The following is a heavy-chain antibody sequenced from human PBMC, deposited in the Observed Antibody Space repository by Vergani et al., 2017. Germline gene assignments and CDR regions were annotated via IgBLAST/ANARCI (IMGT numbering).Heavy chain of an antibody. CDR2: INPNSGGT. Sequence: QVQLVQSGAEVKKPGASVKVSCKASGYTFTGYYMHWVRPAPGQGLEWMGWINPNSGGTNYAQKFQGRVTMNRDTSISTAYMELSRLRYDDTAVYYCARGEYYDSSGYYLDYYYYMDVWGKGTTVTVSS. V-gene: IGHV1-2*02. J-gene: IGHJ6*03. CDR3: ARGEYYDSSGYYLDYYYYMDV. D-gene: IGHD3-22*01. CDR1: GYTFTGYY.